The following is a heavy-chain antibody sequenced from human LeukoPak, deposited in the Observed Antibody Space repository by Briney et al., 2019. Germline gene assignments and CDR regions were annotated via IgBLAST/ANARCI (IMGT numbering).Heavy chain of an antibody. CDR1: GGSITSYH. CDR3: GRVFYSSNWNLFDP. V-gene: IGHV4-59*01. J-gene: IGHJ5*02. D-gene: IGHD6-13*01. CDR2: VSYTGST. Sequence: PSETLSLTCTVSGGSITSYHWSWIRQPPGKGLEWIGYVSYTGSTNYNPSLKSRVTISIDTSKNQFSLKLTSVTAADTAVYYCGRVFYSSNWNLFDPWGQGTLVTVSS.